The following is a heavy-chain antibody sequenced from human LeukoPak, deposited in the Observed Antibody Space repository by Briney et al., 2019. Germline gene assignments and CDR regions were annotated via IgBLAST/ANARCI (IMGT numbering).Heavy chain of an antibody. V-gene: IGHV3-23*01. Sequence: TGGSLRLSCAASGFTFSSYAMSWVRQAPGKGLEWVSAISGSGGSTYYADSVKGRFTISRDNSKNTLYLQMNSLRAEDTAVYYCAKSDCSSTSCYLIDYWGQGTLVTVSS. CDR3: AKSDCSSTSCYLIDY. J-gene: IGHJ4*02. D-gene: IGHD2-2*01. CDR1: GFTFSSYA. CDR2: ISGSGGST.